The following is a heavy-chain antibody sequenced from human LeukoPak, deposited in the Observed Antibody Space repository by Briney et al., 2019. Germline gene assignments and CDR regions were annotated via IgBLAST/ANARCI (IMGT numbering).Heavy chain of an antibody. J-gene: IGHJ4*02. CDR1: GFLLSNYW. D-gene: IGHD2-8*02. CDR3: ARDGYWCRDY. V-gene: IGHV3-7*01. CDR2: INHDGSVQ. Sequence: SGGSLGLSCAASGFLLSNYWMSWVRQAPGQGPEWVANINHDGSVQYYMGSVRGRFTISRDNAQNSLYLQMDSLRVEDTAMYYCARDGYWCRDYWGQGTLVTVSS.